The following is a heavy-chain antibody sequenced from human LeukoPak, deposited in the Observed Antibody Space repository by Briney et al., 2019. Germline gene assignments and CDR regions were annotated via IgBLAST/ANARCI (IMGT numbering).Heavy chain of an antibody. CDR3: AREASSSWSGFDY. Sequence: SVKVSCKASGGTFSSYAISWVRQAPGQGLEWMGGIIPIFGTADYAQKFQGRVTITADESTSTAYMELSSLRSEDTAVYYCAREASSSWSGFDYWGQGTLVTVSS. CDR2: IIPIFGTA. V-gene: IGHV1-69*01. CDR1: GGTFSSYA. D-gene: IGHD6-13*01. J-gene: IGHJ4*02.